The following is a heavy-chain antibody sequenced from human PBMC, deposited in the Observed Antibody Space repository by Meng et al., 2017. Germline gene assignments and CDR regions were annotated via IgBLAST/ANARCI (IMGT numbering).Heavy chain of an antibody. CDR2: INPSGGST. D-gene: IGHD3-10*01. J-gene: IGHJ6*02. V-gene: IGHV1-46*01. CDR1: GYTFTSYY. Sequence: ASVKVSCKASGYTFTSYYMHWVRQAPGQGLEWMGIINPSGGSTSYAQKFQGRVTMTTDTSTATAYMELRSLRSDDTAVYYCARDTYHYGAGTSLYVVSSAMDVWGQGTTVTVSS. CDR3: ARDTYHYGAGTSLYVVSSAMDV.